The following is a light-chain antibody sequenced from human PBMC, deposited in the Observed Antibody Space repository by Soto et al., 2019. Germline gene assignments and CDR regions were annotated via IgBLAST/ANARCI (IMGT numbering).Light chain of an antibody. CDR1: QSLVYSDGNTY. CDR2: RVS. V-gene: IGKV2-30*01. J-gene: IGKJ1*01. CDR3: MQGTYRRT. Sequence: DAVMTQSPLSLPVTLGQPSSISCRSRQSLVYSDGNTYLNWYQQRPGQSPRRLIYRVSNRDSGVPDRFSGSGSATDFTLKISRVEAEDVGVYYCMQGTYRRTFGQGTKV.